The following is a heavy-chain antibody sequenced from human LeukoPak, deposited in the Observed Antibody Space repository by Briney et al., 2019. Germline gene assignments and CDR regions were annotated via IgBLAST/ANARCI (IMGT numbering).Heavy chain of an antibody. CDR3: AKASNGYGSGSYQDY. D-gene: IGHD3-10*01. V-gene: IGHV3-74*01. Sequence: GGSLRLSCAASGFTFSSYWMHWVRQAPGKGLVWVSRINTDGSSTSYADSVKGRFTISRDNAKNTLHLQMNSLRAEDTAVYYCAKASNGYGSGSYQDYWGQGTLVTVSS. J-gene: IGHJ4*02. CDR2: INTDGSST. CDR1: GFTFSSYW.